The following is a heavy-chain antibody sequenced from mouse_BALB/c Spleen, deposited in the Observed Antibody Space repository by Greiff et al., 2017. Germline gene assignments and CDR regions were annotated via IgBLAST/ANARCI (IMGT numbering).Heavy chain of an antibody. D-gene: IGHD1-1*01. Sequence: QVQLQQSGPELVKPGASVKMSCKASGYTFTDYVISWVKQRTGQGLEWIGEIYPGSGSTYYNEKFKGKATLTADKSSNTAYMQLSSLTSEDSAVYVCARWGYGSSPLFDDWGQGTTLTVSS. CDR3: ARWGYGSSPLFDD. CDR2: IYPGSGST. V-gene: IGHV1-77*01. J-gene: IGHJ2*01. CDR1: GYTFTDYV.